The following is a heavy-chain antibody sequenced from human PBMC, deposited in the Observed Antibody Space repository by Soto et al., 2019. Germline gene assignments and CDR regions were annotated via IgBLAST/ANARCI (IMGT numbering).Heavy chain of an antibody. CDR1: GYSFTSYW. CDR2: IYPGDSDT. J-gene: IGHJ3*02. D-gene: IGHD1-26*01. Sequence: LKISCKGSGYSFTSYWIGWVRQMPGKGLEWMGIIYPGDSDTRYSPSFQGQVTISADKSISTAYLQWSSLKASDTAMYYCARRVVGAKDAFEIWGQGTMVTVSS. V-gene: IGHV5-51*01. CDR3: ARRVVGAKDAFEI.